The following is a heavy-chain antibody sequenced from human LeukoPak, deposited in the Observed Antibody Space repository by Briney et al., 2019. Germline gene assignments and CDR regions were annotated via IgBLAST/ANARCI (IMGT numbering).Heavy chain of an antibody. CDR1: GFTFSSYA. Sequence: GGSLRLSCAASGFTFSSYAMNWVRQAPGKGLEWVSAISGSGSTTSYADSVKGRFTISKDNAKHTLYLQMNSLRAEDTAVYYYIDVWGKGTTVTVSS. CDR2: ISGSGSTT. J-gene: IGHJ6*03. V-gene: IGHV3-23*01. CDR3: IDV.